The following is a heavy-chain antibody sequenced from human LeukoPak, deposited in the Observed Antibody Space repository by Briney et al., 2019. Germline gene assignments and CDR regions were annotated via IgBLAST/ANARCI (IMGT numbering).Heavy chain of an antibody. CDR2: FSGSGGST. J-gene: IGHJ4*02. CDR3: AKVFSSLYGGYYFDS. Sequence: GGSLRLSCAASGFTFSGYAMSWVRQAPGKGLEWVSAFSGSGGSTYYADSVKGRFTISRDNSKNTLYLQMNSLRAEDTAVYYCAKVFSSLYGGYYFDSWGQGTLVAVSS. CDR1: GFTFSGYA. V-gene: IGHV3-23*01. D-gene: IGHD3-16*01.